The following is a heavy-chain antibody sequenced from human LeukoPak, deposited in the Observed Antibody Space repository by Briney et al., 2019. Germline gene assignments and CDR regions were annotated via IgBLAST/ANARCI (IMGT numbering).Heavy chain of an antibody. J-gene: IGHJ4*02. CDR1: GGSISSYY. CDR2: IYYSGST. Sequence: PSETLSLTCTVSGGSISSYYWSWIRQPPGKGLEWIGYIYYSGSTNFNPSLKSRVTISVDTSKNQFSLKLSSVTAADTAVYYCARSYEGLDYWGQGTLVTVSS. V-gene: IGHV4-59*01. D-gene: IGHD3-22*01. CDR3: ARSYEGLDY.